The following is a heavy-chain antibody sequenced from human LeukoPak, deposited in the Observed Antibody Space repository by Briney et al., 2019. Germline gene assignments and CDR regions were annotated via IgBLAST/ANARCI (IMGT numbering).Heavy chain of an antibody. J-gene: IGHJ6*02. CDR1: GGSVASNSAA. Sequence: SQTLSLTCAISGGSVASNSAAWNWIRQSPSRGLEWLGRTFYRSKWYNDYAVSVKGRITINPDTSKNQFSLQLYSVTPEDTAVYYCARVPGDLLYGMDVWGQGTTVTVSS. V-gene: IGHV6-1*01. D-gene: IGHD7-27*01. CDR3: ARVPGDLLYGMDV. CDR2: TFYRSKWYN.